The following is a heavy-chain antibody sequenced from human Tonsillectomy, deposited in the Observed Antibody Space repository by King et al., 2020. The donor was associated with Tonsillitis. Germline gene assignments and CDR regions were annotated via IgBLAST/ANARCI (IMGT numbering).Heavy chain of an antibody. CDR2: IWYDGNRK. J-gene: IGHJ4*02. Sequence: VQLVESGGGVGQPGRSLRLSCAASGFIFSGYGRHWVRQAPGKGLEGVAVIWYDGNRKYFADSVKGRFTISRDNSKNTLYLQMNSLRAEDTAVYYCAASYCTTTNCYSFDYWGQGTLVTVSS. CDR3: AASYCTTTNCYSFDY. V-gene: IGHV3-33*01. D-gene: IGHD2-2*02. CDR1: GFIFSGYG.